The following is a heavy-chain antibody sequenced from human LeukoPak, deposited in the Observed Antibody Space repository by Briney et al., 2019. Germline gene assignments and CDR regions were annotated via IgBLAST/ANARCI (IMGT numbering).Heavy chain of an antibody. CDR3: ARGTYRSGWFYYGMDV. CDR1: GYTFTGYY. V-gene: IGHV1-2*02. CDR2: INPNSGGT. J-gene: IGHJ6*02. D-gene: IGHD6-19*01. Sequence: ASVKVSCKASGYTFTGYYMHWVRQAPGQGLEWMGWINPNSGGTNYAQKFQGRVTMTRDTSISTAYMELSRLRSDDTAVYYCARGTYRSGWFYYGMDVWGQGTTVTVSS.